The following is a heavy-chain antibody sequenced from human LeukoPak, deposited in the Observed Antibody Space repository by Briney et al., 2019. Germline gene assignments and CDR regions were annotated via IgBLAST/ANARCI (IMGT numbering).Heavy chain of an antibody. D-gene: IGHD6-13*01. CDR1: GFTFSSKS. V-gene: IGHV3-33*08. J-gene: IGHJ4*02. CDR3: ATEIHRGSGIAAV. Sequence: GGSLTLSRPASGFTFSSKSMNWVRQAPGKGLEWVAVIWYAGSNKFYAHSVTGRFTISRDSSKNTLYLQMSSRRAEATAVYYCATEIHRGSGIAAVWGQGTLVTVTS. CDR2: IWYAGSNK.